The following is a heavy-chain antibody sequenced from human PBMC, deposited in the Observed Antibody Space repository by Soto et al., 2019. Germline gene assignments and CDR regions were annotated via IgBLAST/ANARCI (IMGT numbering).Heavy chain of an antibody. CDR3: ASVKYSPPYYYYYGMDV. CDR1: GYTFTSYG. CDR2: ISAYNGNT. D-gene: IGHD5-18*01. Sequence: QVQLVQSGAEVKKPGASVKVSCKASGYTFTSYGISWVRQAPGQGLEWMGWISAYNGNTNYAQKLQGRVTMTTDTSTSTAYMELRSLRSDDTDVYYCASVKYSPPYYYYYGMDVWGQGTTVTVSS. J-gene: IGHJ6*02. V-gene: IGHV1-18*01.